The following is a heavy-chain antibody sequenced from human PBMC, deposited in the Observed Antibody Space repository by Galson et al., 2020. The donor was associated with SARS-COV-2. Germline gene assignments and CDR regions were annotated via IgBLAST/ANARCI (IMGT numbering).Heavy chain of an antibody. V-gene: IGHV4-31*03. CDR3: ARGEGITIFGVVIICAFDI. CDR2: NYYSGST. Sequence: SQTHSLTCTVSGGSNRRRRYYWTWIRQHPGKGQERTRSNYYSGSTYYNPSLKSRVTISVDTSKNQCSLKLSSVPAADTAVYYCARGEGITIFGVVIICAFDIWGQGTIVTVSS. D-gene: IGHD3-3*01. CDR1: GGSNRRRRYY. J-gene: IGHJ3*02.